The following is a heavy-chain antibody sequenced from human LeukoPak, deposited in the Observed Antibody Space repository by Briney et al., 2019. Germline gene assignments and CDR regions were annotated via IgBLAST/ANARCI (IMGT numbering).Heavy chain of an antibody. J-gene: IGHJ6*02. V-gene: IGHV4-34*01. CDR1: GGSFSGYY. CDR2: INHSGST. D-gene: IGHD2-2*01. Sequence: SETLSLTCAVYGGSFSGYYWSWIRQPPGKGLEWIGEINHSGSTNYNPSLKSRVTISVDTSKNQFSLKLSSVTAADTAVYYCARVGGDIVVVPAAHINYYYGMDVWGQGTTVTVSS. CDR3: ARVGGDIVVVPAAHINYYYGMDV.